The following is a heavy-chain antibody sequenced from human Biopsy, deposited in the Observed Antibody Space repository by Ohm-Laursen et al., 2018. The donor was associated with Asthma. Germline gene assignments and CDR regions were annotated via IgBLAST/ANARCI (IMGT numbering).Heavy chain of an antibody. CDR3: ARERAGVLGSYNGMDV. CDR2: MYAGGSR. CDR1: GVNVTNNY. D-gene: IGHD2-8*01. V-gene: IGHV3-53*05. Sequence: SLRLSCTASGVNVTNNYMTWVRQAPGKGLEWVSIMYAGGSRFYADRVKGRFTISRDNSRNTLNLQMNSVRPDDTAVYFCARERAGVLGSYNGMDVWGPGTTVSVSS. J-gene: IGHJ6*02.